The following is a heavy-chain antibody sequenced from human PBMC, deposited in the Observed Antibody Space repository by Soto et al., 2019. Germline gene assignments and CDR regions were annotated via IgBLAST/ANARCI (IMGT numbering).Heavy chain of an antibody. CDR2: ISGDGSNQ. Sequence: GGSLRLSCAASGFTFSGYALHWVRQAPCKGLEWVAVISGDGSNQYYADSVKGRFTISRDNSKNTLYLQMNSLRAEDTAVYYCARDLPPRFLTYYTGMDVWGQGTTVTVSS. CDR1: GFTFSGYA. CDR3: ARDLPPRFLTYYTGMDV. D-gene: IGHD3-3*01. J-gene: IGHJ6*02. V-gene: IGHV3-30-3*01.